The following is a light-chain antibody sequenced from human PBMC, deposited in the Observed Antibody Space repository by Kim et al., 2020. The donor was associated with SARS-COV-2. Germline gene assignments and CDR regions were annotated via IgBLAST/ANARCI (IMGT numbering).Light chain of an antibody. CDR2: RDN. Sequence: SPGQTARITCSADALPHQYTYWDQQKPGQAPVLLIYRDNERPSGIPERFSGSISGTIATLTISRVQAEDEADYYCQSTDNGATFVEFGGGTQLTV. CDR3: QSTDNGATFVE. CDR1: ALPHQY. J-gene: IGLJ2*01. V-gene: IGLV3-25*03.